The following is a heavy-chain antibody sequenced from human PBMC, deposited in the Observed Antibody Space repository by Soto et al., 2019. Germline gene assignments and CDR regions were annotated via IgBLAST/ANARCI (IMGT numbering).Heavy chain of an antibody. J-gene: IGHJ5*02. CDR2: ISGSGGST. CDR3: AKDRLSWGNWFDP. D-gene: IGHD7-27*01. Sequence: PGGSLRLSCAASGFTFSSYAMSWVRQAPGKGLEWVSAISGSGGSTYYADSVKGRFTISRDNSKNMLYLQMDSLRAEDTAVYYCAKDRLSWGNWFDPWGQGNLVTVSS. CDR1: GFTFSSYA. V-gene: IGHV3-23*01.